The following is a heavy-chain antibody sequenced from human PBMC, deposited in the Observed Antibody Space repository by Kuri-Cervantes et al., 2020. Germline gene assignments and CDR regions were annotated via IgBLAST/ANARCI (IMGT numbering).Heavy chain of an antibody. Sequence: SETLSLTCTVSGGSISSSSYYWSWIRQPPGKGLEWIGYIYYSGSTNYNPSLKSRVTISVDTSKNQFSLKLSSVTAADTAVYYCARTEYNWFDPWGQGTLVTVSS. CDR1: GGSISSSSYY. CDR2: IYYSGST. D-gene: IGHD3-10*01. CDR3: ARTEYNWFDP. J-gene: IGHJ5*02. V-gene: IGHV4-61*01.